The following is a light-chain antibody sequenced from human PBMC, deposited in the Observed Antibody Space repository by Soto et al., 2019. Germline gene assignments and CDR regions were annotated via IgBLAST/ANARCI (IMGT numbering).Light chain of an antibody. J-gene: IGLJ2*01. CDR3: TVWDHSLRGRL. Sequence: QSVLTQPASASGTPGQRVTISCSGSSSNIESNFVYWYQQFPGTAPRLLIYRNNQRPSGVPDRFSGSKSGTSASLAISALRSEDEADYYCTVWDHSLRGRLFGGGTKVTVL. CDR2: RNN. V-gene: IGLV1-47*01. CDR1: SSNIESNF.